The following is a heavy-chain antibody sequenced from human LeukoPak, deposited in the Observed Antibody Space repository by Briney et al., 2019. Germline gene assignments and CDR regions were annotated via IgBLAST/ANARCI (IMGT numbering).Heavy chain of an antibody. D-gene: IGHD3-3*01. CDR1: GFTFSSYW. Sequence: QPGGSLRLSCAASGFTFSSYWMHWVRQAPGKGLVWVSRINSDGSSTSYADSVKGRFTISRDNAKNTLYLQMNSLRAEDTAVYYCATGITITNWFDPWDQGTLVTVSS. J-gene: IGHJ5*02. CDR2: INSDGSST. V-gene: IGHV3-74*01. CDR3: ATGITITNWFDP.